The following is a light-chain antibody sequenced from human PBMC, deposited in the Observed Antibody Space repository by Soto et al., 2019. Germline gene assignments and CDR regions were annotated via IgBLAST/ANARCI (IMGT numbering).Light chain of an antibody. CDR2: FAS. J-gene: IGKJ4*01. CDR3: QKFKDWPPLT. CDR1: RSVSSN. V-gene: IGKV3-15*01. Sequence: EIVLTQSPATLSVSPGESATLSCRASRSVSSNLAWYQQKPGQSPRLLIYFASTRATGVPARFSGSGSGTEFTLTISSLQSEDFAVYYCQKFKDWPPLTFGGGTKVEIK.